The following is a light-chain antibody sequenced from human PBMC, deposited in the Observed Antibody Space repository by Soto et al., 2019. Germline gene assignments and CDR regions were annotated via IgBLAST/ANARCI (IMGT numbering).Light chain of an antibody. V-gene: IGKV3-20*01. CDR1: QTVRNNY. CDR3: QQFSSYPLT. CDR2: DAS. J-gene: IGKJ4*01. Sequence: EIVLTQSPGTLSLPPGERATLSCRASQTVRNNYLAWYQQKPGQAPRLLIYDASSRATGIPDRFSGGGSGTDFTLTISRLEPEDFAVYYCQQFSSYPLTFGGGTKVEIK.